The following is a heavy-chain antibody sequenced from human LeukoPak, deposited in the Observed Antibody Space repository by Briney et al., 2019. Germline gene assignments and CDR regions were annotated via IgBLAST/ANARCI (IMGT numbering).Heavy chain of an antibody. V-gene: IGHV4-59*01. Sequence: SETLSLTCTVSGGSISSYYWSWIRQPPGKGLEWIGYIYYSGSTNYNPSLKSRVTISVDTSKNQFSLKLSSVTAADTAVYHCARVSSPPGNYVPYFDYWGQGTLVTDSS. CDR2: IYYSGST. CDR1: GGSISSYY. CDR3: ARVSSPPGNYVPYFDY. J-gene: IGHJ4*02. D-gene: IGHD4-11*01.